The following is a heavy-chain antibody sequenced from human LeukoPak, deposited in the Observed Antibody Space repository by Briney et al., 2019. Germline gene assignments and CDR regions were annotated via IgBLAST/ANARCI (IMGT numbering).Heavy chain of an antibody. J-gene: IGHJ5*02. CDR1: GYTFTGYY. Sequence: SVKVSCKASGYTFTGYYMHWVRQAPGQGLEWMGGIIPIFGTANYAQKFQGRVTITTDESTSTAYMELSSLRSEDTAVYYCAGGAMVTPNWFDPWGQGTLVNVSS. CDR3: AGGAMVTPNWFDP. D-gene: IGHD5-18*01. V-gene: IGHV1-69*05. CDR2: IIPIFGTA.